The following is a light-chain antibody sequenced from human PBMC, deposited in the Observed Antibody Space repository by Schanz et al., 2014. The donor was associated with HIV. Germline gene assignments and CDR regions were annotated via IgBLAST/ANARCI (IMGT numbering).Light chain of an antibody. Sequence: QSALTQPPSASGSPGQSVTISCTGTDRDIDTNNFVSWYQQHPGKAPKLIIHDVSTRPSAVPDRFSGSKSGNTASLTVSGLQGEDEADYFCQSYDRGLNAVVFGGGTKLTVL. CDR3: QSYDRGLNAVV. V-gene: IGLV2-8*01. CDR2: DVS. CDR1: DRDIDTNNF. J-gene: IGLJ2*01.